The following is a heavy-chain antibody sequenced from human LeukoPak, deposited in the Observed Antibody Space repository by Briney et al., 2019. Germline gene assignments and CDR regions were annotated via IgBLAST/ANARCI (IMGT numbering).Heavy chain of an antibody. CDR3: ARELREHGVFDI. Sequence: GGSLRLSCAASGFTFSTYAMSWVRQAPGKGLEWVSEIYSDGSTYNAASVKGRFSISRDNSKNTVYLQMNSLRAEDTAVYYCARELREHGVFDIWGQGTMVTVSS. D-gene: IGHD1-26*01. J-gene: IGHJ3*02. V-gene: IGHV3-53*01. CDR1: GFTFSTYA. CDR2: IYSDGST.